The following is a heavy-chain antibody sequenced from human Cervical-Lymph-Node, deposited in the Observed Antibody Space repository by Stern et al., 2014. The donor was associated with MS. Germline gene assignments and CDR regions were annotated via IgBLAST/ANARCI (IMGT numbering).Heavy chain of an antibody. D-gene: IGHD3-22*01. Sequence: QVTLKESGPTLVKPTQTLTLTCSFSGFSLSTGGEGVDLIRQPPGKALEWLAFVHWDDDKRYSPSLKSRLTITKDTSKNQVVLSMTNMDPVDTGTYYCARTYYYESSGTFDFWGQGTLVTVSS. CDR2: VHWDDDK. CDR3: ARTYYYESSGTFDF. V-gene: IGHV2-5*02. CDR1: GFSLSTGGEG. J-gene: IGHJ4*02.